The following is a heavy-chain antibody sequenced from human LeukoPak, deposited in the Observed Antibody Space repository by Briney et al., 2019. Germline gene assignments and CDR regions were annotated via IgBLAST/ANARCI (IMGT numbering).Heavy chain of an antibody. Sequence: SETLSLTRTVSGGSISSYYWSWIRQPPGKGLEWIGYIYYSGSTNYNPSLKSRVTISVDTSKNQFSLKLSSVTAADTAVYYCARVAVAGTETIDYWGQGTLVTVSS. CDR3: ARVAVAGTETIDY. J-gene: IGHJ4*02. V-gene: IGHV4-59*01. CDR1: GGSISSYY. D-gene: IGHD6-19*01. CDR2: IYYSGST.